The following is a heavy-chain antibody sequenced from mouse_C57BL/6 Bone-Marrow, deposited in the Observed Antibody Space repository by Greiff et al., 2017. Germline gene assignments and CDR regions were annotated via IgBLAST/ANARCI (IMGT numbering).Heavy chain of an antibody. D-gene: IGHD2-4*01. CDR2: ISNGGGST. CDR1: GFTFSDYY. Sequence: EVKLMESGGGLVQPGGSLKLSCAASGFTFSDYYMYWVRQTPEKRLEWVAYISNGGGSTYYPDTVKGRFTISRDNAKNTLYLQMSRLKSEDTAMYYCARLYYDYGVDYAMDYWGQGTSVTVSS. V-gene: IGHV5-12*01. CDR3: ARLYYDYGVDYAMDY. J-gene: IGHJ4*01.